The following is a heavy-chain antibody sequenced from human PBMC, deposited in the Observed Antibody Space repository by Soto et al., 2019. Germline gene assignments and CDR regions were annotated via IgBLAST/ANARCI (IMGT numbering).Heavy chain of an antibody. J-gene: IGHJ3*02. CDR1: GFTFSSYG. Sequence: QVQLVESGRGVVQPGRSLRLSCAASGFTFSSYGMHWVRQAPGKGLEWVAVIWYDGSNKYYADSVKGRFTISRDNSKNTLYLQMNSLRAEDTAVYYCASLARRDAFDIWGQGTMVTVSS. CDR2: IWYDGSNK. V-gene: IGHV3-33*01. CDR3: ASLARRDAFDI.